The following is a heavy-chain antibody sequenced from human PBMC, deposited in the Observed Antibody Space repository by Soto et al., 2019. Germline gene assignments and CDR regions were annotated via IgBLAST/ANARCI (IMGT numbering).Heavy chain of an antibody. CDR3: TKENTILIGSYYGMDV. D-gene: IGHD3-3*01. Sequence: PGGFLRLSCGASGLKFGNVWMNWVRQATGKGLEWVGRIKSKTDGGTTDYAAPVKGRFTISRDDSKNTLYLQMNSLKTEDTAVFYCTKENTILIGSYYGMDVWGQGTTVTVTS. CDR2: IKSKTDGGTT. CDR1: GLKFGNVW. J-gene: IGHJ6*02. V-gene: IGHV3-15*07.